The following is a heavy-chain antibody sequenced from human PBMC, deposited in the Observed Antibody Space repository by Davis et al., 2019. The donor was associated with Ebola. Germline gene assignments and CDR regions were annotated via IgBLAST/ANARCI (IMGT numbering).Heavy chain of an antibody. D-gene: IGHD6-6*01. CDR1: GFTFSSYW. CDR2: IKQDGSEK. J-gene: IGHJ4*02. V-gene: IGHV3-7*03. Sequence: GESLKISCAASGFTFSSYWMSWVRQAPGKGLEWVANIKQDGSEKYYVDSVKGRFTISRDNAKNSLYQQMNSLRAEDTAVYYCARDVFGIAARWGQGTLVTVSS. CDR3: ARDVFGIAAR.